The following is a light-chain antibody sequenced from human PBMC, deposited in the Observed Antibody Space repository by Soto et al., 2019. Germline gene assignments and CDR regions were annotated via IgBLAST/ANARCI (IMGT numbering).Light chain of an antibody. Sequence: QSALTQPASVSGSPGQSITISCTGTSSDNGSYNLVSWYQHHPGKTPKLMIYEDNKRPSDISNRFSGSKSGNTASLTISGLQGEDEADYFCCSYAGSSTFPYVFGTGTKVTVL. V-gene: IGLV2-23*02. CDR3: CSYAGSSTFPYV. J-gene: IGLJ1*01. CDR1: SSDNGSYNL. CDR2: EDN.